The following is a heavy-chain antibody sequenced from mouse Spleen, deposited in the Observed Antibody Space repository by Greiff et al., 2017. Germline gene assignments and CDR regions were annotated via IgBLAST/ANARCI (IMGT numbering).Heavy chain of an antibody. J-gene: IGHJ2*01. Sequence: QVQLQQSGAELVRPGTSVKVSCKASGYAFTNYLIEWVKQRPGQGLEWIGVINPGSGGTNYNEKFKGKATLTADKSSSTAYMQLSSLTSEDSAVYFCARYGGHGYWGQGTTLTVSS. CDR3: ARYGGHGY. V-gene: IGHV1-54*01. CDR1: GYAFTNYL. D-gene: IGHD1-1*02. CDR2: INPGSGGT.